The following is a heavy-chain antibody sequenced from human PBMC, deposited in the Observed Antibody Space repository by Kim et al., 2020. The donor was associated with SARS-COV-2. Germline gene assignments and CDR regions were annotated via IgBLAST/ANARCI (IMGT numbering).Heavy chain of an antibody. Sequence: GGSLRLSCAASGFTFSSYGMHWVRQAPGKGLEWVAVISYDGSNKYYADSVKGRFTISRDNSKNTLYLQMNSLRAEDTAVYYCAKDRDDYVWGSYSLYFD. J-gene: IGHJ4*01. V-gene: IGHV3-30*18. D-gene: IGHD3-16*01. CDR3: AKDRDDYVWGSYSLYFD. CDR2: ISYDGSNK. CDR1: GFTFSSYG.